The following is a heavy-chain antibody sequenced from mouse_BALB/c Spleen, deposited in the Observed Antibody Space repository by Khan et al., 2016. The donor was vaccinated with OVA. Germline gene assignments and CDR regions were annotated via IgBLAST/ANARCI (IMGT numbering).Heavy chain of an antibody. CDR2: ISPGSGGA. J-gene: IGHJ4*01. D-gene: IGHD1-1*01. CDR1: GYTFTSYW. V-gene: IGHV1S41*01. Sequence: DLVKPGASVKLSCKASGYTFTSYWINWIKQRPGQGLEWIGHISPGSGGAYYNAMFPVKATLTVDTSSTTAYIQLSSLSSEDSAVYFCARSNYYGSGLYAMDYWGQGTAVTVAS. CDR3: ARSNYYGSGLYAMDY.